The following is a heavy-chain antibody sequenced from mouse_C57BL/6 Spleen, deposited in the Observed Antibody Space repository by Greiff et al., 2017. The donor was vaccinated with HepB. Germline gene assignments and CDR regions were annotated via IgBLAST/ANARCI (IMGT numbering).Heavy chain of an antibody. CDR3: ATGSFSGSSYDWYFDV. V-gene: IGHV3-8*01. Sequence: EVKLMESGPGLAKPSQTLFLTCSVTGYSITSDYWNWIRKFPGNKLEYMGYISYSGSTYYNPSLKSRISITRDTSKNQYYLQLNSVTTEDTATYYCATGSFSGSSYDWYFDVWGTGTTVTVSS. CDR2: ISYSGST. J-gene: IGHJ1*03. D-gene: IGHD1-1*01. CDR1: GYSITSDY.